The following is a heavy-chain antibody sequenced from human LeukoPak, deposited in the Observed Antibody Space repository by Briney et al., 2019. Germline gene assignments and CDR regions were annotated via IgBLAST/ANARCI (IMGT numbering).Heavy chain of an antibody. Sequence: PSETLSLTCTVSGGSISSYYWSWIRQPPGKGLEWIGYIYYSGSTNYNPSLKSRVTISVDTSKNQFSLKLSSVTAADTAVYYCAREVPYCSSTSCLSDGMDVWGQGTTVTVSS. CDR3: AREVPYCSSTSCLSDGMDV. CDR1: GGSISSYY. D-gene: IGHD2-2*01. V-gene: IGHV4-59*01. CDR2: IYYSGST. J-gene: IGHJ6*02.